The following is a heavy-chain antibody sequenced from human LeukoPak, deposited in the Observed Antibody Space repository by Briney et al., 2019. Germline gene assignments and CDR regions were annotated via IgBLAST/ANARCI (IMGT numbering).Heavy chain of an antibody. V-gene: IGHV3-21*01. D-gene: IGHD4-11*01. CDR1: GFTFSRYS. Sequence: GGSLRLSCAASGFTFSRYSMNWVRQAPGKGLEWVSSISGSSSYIYYADSVKGRFTISRHNAKNSLYLQMNSLRAEDTAVYYCASLSKYVFDYWGQGTLVTVSS. J-gene: IGHJ4*02. CDR3: ASLSKYVFDY. CDR2: ISGSSSYI.